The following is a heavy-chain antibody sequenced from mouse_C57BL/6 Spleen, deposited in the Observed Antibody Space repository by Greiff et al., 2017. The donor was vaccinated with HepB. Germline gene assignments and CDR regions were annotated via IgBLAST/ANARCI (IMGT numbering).Heavy chain of an antibody. Sequence: QVQLQQPGAELVKPGASVKVSCKASGYTFTSYWMHWVKQRPGQGLEWIGRIHPSDSDTNYNQKFKGKATLTVDKSSSTAYTQLSSLTSEDSAVYYCAIYGKPSYWYFDVWGTGTTVTVSS. D-gene: IGHD2-1*01. CDR1: GYTFTSYW. V-gene: IGHV1-74*01. CDR2: IHPSDSDT. CDR3: AIYGKPSYWYFDV. J-gene: IGHJ1*03.